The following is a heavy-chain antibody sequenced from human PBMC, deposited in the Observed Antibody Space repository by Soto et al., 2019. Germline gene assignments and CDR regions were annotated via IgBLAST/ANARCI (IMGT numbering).Heavy chain of an antibody. D-gene: IGHD2-8*01. CDR3: ATGGYCTNGVCYAPLPHDY. V-gene: IGHV1-18*01. CDR1: GYTFTSYG. J-gene: IGHJ4*02. CDR2: ISAYNGNT. Sequence: ASVKVSCKASGYTFTSYGISLVRQAPGQGLEWMGWISAYNGNTNYAQKFQGRVTMTEDTSTDTAYMELSSLRSEDTAVYYCATGGYCTNGVCYAPLPHDYWGQGTLVTVSS.